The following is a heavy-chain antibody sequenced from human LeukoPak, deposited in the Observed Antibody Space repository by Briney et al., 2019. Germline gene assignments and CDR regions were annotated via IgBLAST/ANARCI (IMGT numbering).Heavy chain of an antibody. CDR1: GFTSSSYW. CDR2: INSDGSST. V-gene: IGHV3-74*01. CDR3: ARDGPAAAGTSGS. J-gene: IGHJ3*01. D-gene: IGHD6-13*01. Sequence: GGSLTLSCALSGFTSSSYWMHWVRQAPGKGLVWVSRINSDGSSTSYADSVKGRFTISRDNAKNTLYLQMNSLRAEDTAVYYCARDGPAAAGTSGSWGQGTMVTVSS.